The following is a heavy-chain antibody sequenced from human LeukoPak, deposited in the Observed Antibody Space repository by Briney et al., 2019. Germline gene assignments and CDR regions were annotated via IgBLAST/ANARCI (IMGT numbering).Heavy chain of an antibody. Sequence: GGSLTLSCAASGFTFSSYRMHWVRQAPGKGLVWVSRINSDGSSTSYQDSVKSRFTISRDNAKNTLYLQMNSLRAEDTAVYYCARESSVGAHKAFDYWGQGTLVTVSS. CDR3: ARESSVGAHKAFDY. CDR2: INSDGSST. J-gene: IGHJ4*02. CDR1: GFTFSSYR. V-gene: IGHV3-74*01. D-gene: IGHD1-26*01.